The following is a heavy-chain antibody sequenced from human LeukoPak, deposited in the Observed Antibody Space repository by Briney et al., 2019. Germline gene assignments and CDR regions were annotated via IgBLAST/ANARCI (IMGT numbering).Heavy chain of an antibody. D-gene: IGHD3-9*01. V-gene: IGHV3-30*18. CDR1: GFTFSSYG. J-gene: IGHJ4*02. CDR2: ISYDGSNK. CDR3: AKDWGGYYDILTGSHFDY. Sequence: GGSLRLSCAASGFTFSSYGMHWVRQAPGKGLEWVAVISYDGSNKYYADSVKGRFTISRDNSKNTLYLQMNSLRAEDTAVYYCAKDWGGYYDILTGSHFDYWGQGTLVTVSS.